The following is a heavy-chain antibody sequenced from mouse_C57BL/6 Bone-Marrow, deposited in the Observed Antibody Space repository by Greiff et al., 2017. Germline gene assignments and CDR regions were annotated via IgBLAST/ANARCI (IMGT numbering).Heavy chain of an antibody. V-gene: IGHV1-42*01. CDR1: GYSFTGYY. CDR2: INPSTGGT. J-gene: IGHJ4*01. CDR3: ARWGAMDY. Sequence: EVQLQQSGPELVKPGASVKISCKASGYSFTGYYMNWVKQSPEKSLEWIGEINPSTGGTTYNQKFKAKATLTVDKSSSTAYMQLKSLTSEDSAVYDCARWGAMDYWGQGTSVTVSS.